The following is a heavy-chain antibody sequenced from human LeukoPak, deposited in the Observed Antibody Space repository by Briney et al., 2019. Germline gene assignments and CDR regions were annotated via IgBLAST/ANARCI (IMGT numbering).Heavy chain of an antibody. CDR2: FDPEDGET. V-gene: IGHV1-24*01. CDR1: GYTFTSYD. CDR3: ASATRWESGGFDY. J-gene: IGHJ4*02. D-gene: IGHD3-10*01. Sequence: ASVKLSCKASGYTFTSYDINWVRQAPGQGLEWMGGFDPEDGETVSAQKFQGRVTMTEDTSTDTAYMELSILRSDDKAVYYCASATRWESGGFDYWGQGTLVTVSS.